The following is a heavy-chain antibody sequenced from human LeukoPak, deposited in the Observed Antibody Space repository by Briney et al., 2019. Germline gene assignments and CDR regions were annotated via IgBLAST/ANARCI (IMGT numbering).Heavy chain of an antibody. J-gene: IGHJ4*02. CDR2: IYHSGST. V-gene: IGHV4-30-2*01. CDR1: GGSISSGRYS. CDR3: ARVSSGYSLDY. D-gene: IGHD3-22*01. Sequence: PSETLSLTCAVSGGSISSGRYSWSWIRQPPGKGLEWIGYIYHSGSTYYNPSLKSRVTISADRSKNQFSLKLSSVTAADTAVYYCARVSSGYSLDYWGQGTLVTVSS.